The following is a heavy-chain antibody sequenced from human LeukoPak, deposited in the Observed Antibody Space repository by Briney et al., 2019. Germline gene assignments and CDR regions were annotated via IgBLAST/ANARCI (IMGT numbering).Heavy chain of an antibody. Sequence: ESSVKVSCKASGGTFSSYAISWVRQAPGQGLEWMGWISAYNGNTNFAQKLQGRVTMTTDTSTSTAYMELRSLRSDDTAVYYCAKDSDYGRLMDSWGQGTLVTVSS. D-gene: IGHD4-17*01. V-gene: IGHV1-18*01. CDR3: AKDSDYGRLMDS. J-gene: IGHJ4*02. CDR1: GGTFSSYA. CDR2: ISAYNGNT.